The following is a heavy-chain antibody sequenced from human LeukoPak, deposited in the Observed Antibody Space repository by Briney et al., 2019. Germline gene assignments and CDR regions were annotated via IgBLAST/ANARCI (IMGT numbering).Heavy chain of an antibody. D-gene: IGHD2-21*02. CDR1: GFTFSSYS. Sequence: GGSLRLSCAASGFTFSSYSMNWVRQAPGKGLEWVSSISSSSSYIYYADSVKGRFTISRDNAKNSLYLQMNSLRAEDTAVYYCARESVLAYCGGDCYSLDYWGQGTLVTVS. CDR3: ARESVLAYCGGDCYSLDY. CDR2: ISSSSSYI. J-gene: IGHJ4*02. V-gene: IGHV3-21*01.